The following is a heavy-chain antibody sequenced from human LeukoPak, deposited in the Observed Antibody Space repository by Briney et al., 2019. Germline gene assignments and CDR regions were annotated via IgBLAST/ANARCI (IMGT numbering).Heavy chain of an antibody. CDR1: GFTFSDYY. CDR2: ISGSGGST. J-gene: IGHJ5*02. V-gene: IGHV3-23*01. D-gene: IGHD3-10*01. Sequence: GGSLRLSCAASGFTFSDYYMSWVRQAPGKGLEWVSAISGSGGSTYYADSVKGRFTISRDNSKNTLYLQMNSLRAEDTAVYYCAKDPRGYNWFDPWGQGTLVTVSS. CDR3: AKDPRGYNWFDP.